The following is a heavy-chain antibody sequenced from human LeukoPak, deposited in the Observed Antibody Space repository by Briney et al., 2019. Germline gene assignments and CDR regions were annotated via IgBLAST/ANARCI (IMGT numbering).Heavy chain of an antibody. J-gene: IGHJ3*02. Sequence: SETLSLTCTVSGGSISSYYWSWIRQPAGKGLERIGRISTSGSATYNPSLKSRVTTSVDTSKNQFSLEVSSVTAADTAVYYCARYQSGAFDIWGQGTMVTVSS. D-gene: IGHD3-3*01. CDR2: ISTSGSA. CDR3: ARYQSGAFDI. CDR1: GGSISSYY. V-gene: IGHV4-4*07.